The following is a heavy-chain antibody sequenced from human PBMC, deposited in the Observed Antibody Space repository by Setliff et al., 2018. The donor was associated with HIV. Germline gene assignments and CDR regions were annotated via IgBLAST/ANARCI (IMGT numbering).Heavy chain of an antibody. J-gene: IGHJ3*01. V-gene: IGHV4-4*07. CDR1: GGSIRSYY. CDR3: VRSGYSGHFDV. CDR2: IYGSGRT. Sequence: SETLSLTCTVSGGSIRSYYWSWIRRPAGKGLEWIGRIYGSGRTNNNPSLKSRVTMSVDTSKNQFSLILTSVTAADTAVYYCVRSGYSGHFDVWGQGTMVTVSS. D-gene: IGHD5-12*01.